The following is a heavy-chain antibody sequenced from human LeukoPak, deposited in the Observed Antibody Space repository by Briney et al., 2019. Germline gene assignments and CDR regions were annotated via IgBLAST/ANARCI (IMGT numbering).Heavy chain of an antibody. J-gene: IGHJ6*02. CDR2: ISNNGGST. V-gene: IGHV3-64*01. Sequence: GGSLRLSCAASGFTFSIYAMHWVRQAPGKGLEDVSAISNNGGSTYYANSVKGRFTISRDNSKNTLYLQMGSLRAEDMAVYYCARDGSASPKGYYYGMDVWGQGTTVTVSS. D-gene: IGHD1-26*01. CDR1: GFTFSIYA. CDR3: ARDGSASPKGYYYGMDV.